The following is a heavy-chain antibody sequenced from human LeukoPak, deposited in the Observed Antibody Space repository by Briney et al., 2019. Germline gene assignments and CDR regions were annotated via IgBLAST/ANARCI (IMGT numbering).Heavy chain of an antibody. Sequence: GGSLRLSCAASGLSFGFYAMSWVRQAPGKGLEWVSSISGGGAGTYYADSVRGRFTVSRDNSKNTLYLQMDSLRAEDTALYYCAKDFVRYNIQFDYWGQGALVTVSS. CDR2: ISGGGAGT. J-gene: IGHJ4*02. D-gene: IGHD1-14*01. V-gene: IGHV3-23*01. CDR1: GLSFGFYA. CDR3: AKDFVRYNIQFDY.